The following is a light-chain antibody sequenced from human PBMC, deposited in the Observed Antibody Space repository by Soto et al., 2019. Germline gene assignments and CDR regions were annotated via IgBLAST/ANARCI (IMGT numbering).Light chain of an antibody. V-gene: IGKV3-20*01. CDR1: QSISRTY. Sequence: EIMLTQSPDTLSLSQGERATLSCRASQSISRTYSAWYQQKPGQAPRLLIYGASSRATGIPDRFSGSGSGTDFTLTISILEPEDFAVYYCQQYGSSPTFGQGTKVDIK. J-gene: IGKJ1*01. CDR2: GAS. CDR3: QQYGSSPT.